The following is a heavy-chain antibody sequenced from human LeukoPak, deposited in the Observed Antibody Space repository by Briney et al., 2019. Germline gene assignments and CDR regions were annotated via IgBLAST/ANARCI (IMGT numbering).Heavy chain of an antibody. J-gene: IGHJ4*02. D-gene: IGHD3-10*01. CDR1: GYTFTDYY. V-gene: IGHV1-2*02. CDR3: ARLTWYGSGSYPDY. CDR2: MNPNSGGT. Sequence: ASVKVSCKASGYTFTDYYIHWVRQAPGQGLEWMAWMNPNSGGTSYAQKFQGRVTMTRDTSTSTVYMELSSLRSEDTAVYYCARLTWYGSGSYPDYWGQGTLVTVSS.